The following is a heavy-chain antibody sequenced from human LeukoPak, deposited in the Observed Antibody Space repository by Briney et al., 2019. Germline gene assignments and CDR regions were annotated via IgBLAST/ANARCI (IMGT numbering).Heavy chain of an antibody. J-gene: IGHJ5*02. V-gene: IGHV3-21*01. D-gene: IGHD3-22*01. CDR1: GFTFTNTW. CDR3: ARDGNYYDSSGYRGWFDP. CDR2: ISSSSSYI. Sequence: GGSLRLSCAASGFTFTNTWMNWVRQAPGKGLEWVSSISSSSSYIYYADSVKGRFTISRDNAKNSLYLQMNSLRAEDTAVYYCARDGNYYDSSGYRGWFDPWGQGTLVTVSS.